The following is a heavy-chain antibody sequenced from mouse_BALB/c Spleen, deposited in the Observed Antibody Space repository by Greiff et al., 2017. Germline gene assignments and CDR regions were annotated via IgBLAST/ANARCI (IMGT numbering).Heavy chain of an antibody. V-gene: IGHV2-9*02. Sequence: QVQLKESGPGLVAPSQSLSITCTVSGFSLTSYGVHWVRQPPGKGLEWLGVIWAGGGTNYNSALMSRLSISKDNSKSQVFLKMNSLQTDDTAMYYCARDDYGNYWFAYWGQGTLVTVSA. CDR2: IWAGGGT. CDR1: GFSLTSYG. D-gene: IGHD2-1*01. J-gene: IGHJ3*01. CDR3: ARDDYGNYWFAY.